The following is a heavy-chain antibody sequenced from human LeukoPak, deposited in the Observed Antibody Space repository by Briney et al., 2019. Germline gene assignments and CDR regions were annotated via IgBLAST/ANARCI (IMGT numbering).Heavy chain of an antibody. CDR1: GFTFSSYA. CDR3: AARPGGDYYDSSGYYFDY. V-gene: IGHV3-23*01. D-gene: IGHD3-22*01. Sequence: PGGSLRLSCAAYGFTFSSYAMSWFRQAPGKGLEWVSAISGSGGGTYYADSVNGRLTISRDNSKNTLYLQMNRMRAEDTAVYYCAARPGGDYYDSSGYYFDYWGQGTLVTVSS. J-gene: IGHJ4*02. CDR2: ISGSGGGT.